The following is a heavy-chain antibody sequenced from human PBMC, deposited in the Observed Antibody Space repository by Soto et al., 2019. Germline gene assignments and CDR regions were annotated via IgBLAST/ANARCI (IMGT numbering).Heavy chain of an antibody. D-gene: IGHD3-9*01. J-gene: IGHJ2*01. Sequence: QVQLQQWGAGPLRPLETLSPTCGVSGGSFSGYYWAWIRQSPGKGLEWIGEINDRGSINYNPSLKSRVSISVATSKNHYSLNLRSVTAADTAVYYCARESHDILTGPPWVWYFDLWGRGTLVTVSS. CDR1: GGSFSGYY. CDR2: INDRGSI. V-gene: IGHV4-34*01. CDR3: ARESHDILTGPPWVWYFDL.